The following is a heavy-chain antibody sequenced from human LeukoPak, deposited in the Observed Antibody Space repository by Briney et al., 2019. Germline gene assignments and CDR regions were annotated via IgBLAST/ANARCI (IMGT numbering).Heavy chain of an antibody. Sequence: SEILSLTCTVSGGSISSYYWSWIRQPPGKGLEWIGYIYYSGSTNYNPSLKSRVTISVDTSKNQFSLKLSSVTAADTAVYYCARGRGDIVVVVAVRWDYWGQGTLVTVSS. J-gene: IGHJ4*02. CDR3: ARGRGDIVVVVAVRWDY. V-gene: IGHV4-59*12. CDR2: IYYSGST. D-gene: IGHD2-15*01. CDR1: GGSISSYY.